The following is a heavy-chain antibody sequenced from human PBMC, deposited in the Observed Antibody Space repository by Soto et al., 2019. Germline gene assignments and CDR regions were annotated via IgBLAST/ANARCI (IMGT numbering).Heavy chain of an antibody. V-gene: IGHV4-39*01. Sequence: QLQLQESGPGLVKPSETLSLTCTVSGGSISSSSYYWGWIRQPPGKGLEWIGSIYYSGSTYYNPSLKSRVTISVDTSNNQFSLKVSSVTAADTAVYYCARLAAAAPPYSFDYWGQGTLVTVSS. D-gene: IGHD6-13*01. CDR3: ARLAAAAPPYSFDY. CDR2: IYYSGST. J-gene: IGHJ4*02. CDR1: GGSISSSSYY.